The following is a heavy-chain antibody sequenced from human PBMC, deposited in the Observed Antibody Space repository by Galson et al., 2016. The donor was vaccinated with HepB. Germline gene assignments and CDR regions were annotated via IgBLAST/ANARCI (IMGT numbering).Heavy chain of an antibody. V-gene: IGHV1-18*01. J-gene: IGHJ6*02. CDR1: GYTFTSYG. CDR2: ISPYNANT. CDR3: ARNDYSQSGDYYNYYGMDV. Sequence: SVKVSCKASGYTFTSYGISWVRQAPGQGLEWMGWISPYNANTNSGQKLQDRVTMTADTFTNTAYMELRSLKSDDPAVYYCARNDYSQSGDYYNYYGMDVWGQGTTVTVSS. D-gene: IGHD4-11*01.